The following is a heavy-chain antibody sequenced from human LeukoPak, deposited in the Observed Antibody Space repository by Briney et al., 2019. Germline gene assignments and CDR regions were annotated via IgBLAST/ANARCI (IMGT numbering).Heavy chain of an antibody. J-gene: IGHJ3*02. CDR1: GFTFSSYN. V-gene: IGHV3-21*01. CDR2: ISSTSSYI. CDR3: ASYGDYSDAFDI. Sequence: GGSLRLSCAASGFTFSSYNMNWVRQAPGKGLEWAASISSTSSYIYYADSVKGRFTISRDNAKNSLYPQMNSLRAEDTAVYYCASYGDYSDAFDIWGQGTMVTVSS. D-gene: IGHD4-17*01.